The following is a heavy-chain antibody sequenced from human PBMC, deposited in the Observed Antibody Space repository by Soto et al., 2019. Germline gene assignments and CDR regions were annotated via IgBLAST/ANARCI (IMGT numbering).Heavy chain of an antibody. CDR1: GFTFSGYV. V-gene: IGHV3-30*18. CDR3: AKGPHDY. Sequence: GGSRRLSCAASGFTFSGYVMHWVRQAPGKGLEWVAVISYDGSNKYYADSVKGRFTISRDNPKNTLYLQMNSLRAEDTAVYYCAKGPHDYWGQGTLVTVSS. CDR2: ISYDGSNK. J-gene: IGHJ4*02.